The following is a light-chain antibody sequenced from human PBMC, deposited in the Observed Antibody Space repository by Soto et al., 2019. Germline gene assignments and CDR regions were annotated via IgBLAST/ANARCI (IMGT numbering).Light chain of an antibody. CDR1: SSDGGGYNY. J-gene: IGLJ1*01. V-gene: IGLV2-8*01. CDR2: EVS. Sequence: QSALTQPPSASGSPGQSVTISCTGTSSDGGGYNYVSWYQQHPGKAPKLMIYEVSKRPSGVPDRFSGSKSGNTASPTISGLQAEDEADYYCSSYTSSSTLKVFGTGTKLTVL. CDR3: SSYTSSSTLKV.